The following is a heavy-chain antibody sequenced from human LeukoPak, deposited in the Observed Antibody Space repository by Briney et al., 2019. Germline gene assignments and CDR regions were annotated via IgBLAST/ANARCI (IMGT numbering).Heavy chain of an antibody. CDR1: GYTFTGYY. CDR3: ARDEMATIGEAFDI. V-gene: IGHV1-2*06. Sequence: ASVKVSCKASGYTFTGYYMHWVRQATGQGLEWMGRINPNSGGTNYAQKFQGRVTMTRDTSISTAYMELSRLRSDDTAVYYCARDEMATIGEAFDIWGQGTMVTVSS. D-gene: IGHD5-24*01. CDR2: INPNSGGT. J-gene: IGHJ3*02.